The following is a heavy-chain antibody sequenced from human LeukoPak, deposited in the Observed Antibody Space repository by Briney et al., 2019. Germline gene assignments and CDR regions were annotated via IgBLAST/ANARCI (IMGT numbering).Heavy chain of an antibody. Sequence: SETLSLTCAVTGASISNSNWWTWVRQPPGKGLEWIGSIYDSGSTYYSPSLKSRVTISVDTSKNQFSLKLNSVTAADTAVYYCARHYGPWGQGTLVTVSS. J-gene: IGHJ5*02. CDR2: IYDSGST. CDR3: ARHYGP. D-gene: IGHD3-10*01. V-gene: IGHV4-39*01. CDR1: GASISNSNW.